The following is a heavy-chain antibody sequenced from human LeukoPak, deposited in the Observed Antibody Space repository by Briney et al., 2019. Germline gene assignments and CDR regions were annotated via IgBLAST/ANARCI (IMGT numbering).Heavy chain of an antibody. V-gene: IGHV4-61*02. J-gene: IGHJ4*02. D-gene: IGHD6-19*01. CDR2: IYTSGST. CDR1: GGSISSGSYY. CDR3: ARSRGSVAGVDY. Sequence: KPSETLSLTCTVSGGSISSGSYYWSWLRQPAGKGLEWIGRIYTSGSTNYNPSLKSRVTISVDTSKNQFSLKLSSVTAADTAVYYCARSRGSVAGVDYWGQGTLVTVSS.